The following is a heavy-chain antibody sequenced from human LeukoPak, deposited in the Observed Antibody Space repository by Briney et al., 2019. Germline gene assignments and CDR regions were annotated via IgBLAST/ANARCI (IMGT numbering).Heavy chain of an antibody. CDR3: ARDYGGSSPFDY. Sequence: GGSLRLSCAASGFTFSSYEMHWVRQAPGEGLEWVSYISSSGSDIYYADSVKGRFTISRDNAKNSLYLHMNSLRAEDTAVYYCARDYGGSSPFDYWGQGTLVTVSS. V-gene: IGHV3-48*03. D-gene: IGHD4-23*01. J-gene: IGHJ4*02. CDR1: GFTFSSYE. CDR2: ISSSGSDI.